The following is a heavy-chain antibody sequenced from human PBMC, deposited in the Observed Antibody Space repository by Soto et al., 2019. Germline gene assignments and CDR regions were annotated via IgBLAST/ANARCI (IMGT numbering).Heavy chain of an antibody. V-gene: IGHV3-30*18. D-gene: IGHD3-3*01. CDR3: AKDPYDFWSGRYLPLY. J-gene: IGHJ4*02. CDR2: ISYDGSNK. CDR1: GFTFSSYG. Sequence: GGSLRLSCAASGFTFSSYGMHWVRQAPGKGLEWVAVISYDGSNKYYADSVKGRFTISRDNSKNTLYLQMNSLRAEDTAVYYCAKDPYDFWSGRYLPLYWGQGTLVTVSS.